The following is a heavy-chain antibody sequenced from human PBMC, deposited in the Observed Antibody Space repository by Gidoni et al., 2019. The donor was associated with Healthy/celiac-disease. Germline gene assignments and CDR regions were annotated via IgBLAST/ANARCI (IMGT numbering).Heavy chain of an antibody. V-gene: IGHV1-69*01. CDR3: AREEGDIVLTE. D-gene: IGHD2-8*01. Sequence: QVQLVQSGAELKKPGSSVKVPCKSAGCTFSSYAISWVRQAPGQGLEWMGGIIPIFGTANYAQKFQGRVTITADESTSTAYMELSSLRSEDTAVYYCAREEGDIVLTEWGQGTLVTVSS. CDR1: GCTFSSYA. J-gene: IGHJ4*02. CDR2: IIPIFGTA.